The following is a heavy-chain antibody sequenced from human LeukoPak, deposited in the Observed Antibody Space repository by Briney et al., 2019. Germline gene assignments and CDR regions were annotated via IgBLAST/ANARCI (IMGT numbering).Heavy chain of an antibody. CDR2: ISGSGGST. CDR1: GFTFSSYA. J-gene: IGHJ4*02. V-gene: IGHV3-23*01. Sequence: GGPLRLSCAASGFTFSSYAMSWVRQAPGKGLEWVSAISGSGGSTYYADSVKSRFTISRDNSKNTLYLQMNSLRAEDTAVYYCAKDRDYGGNSNQDYWGQGTLVTVSS. D-gene: IGHD4-23*01. CDR3: AKDRDYGGNSNQDY.